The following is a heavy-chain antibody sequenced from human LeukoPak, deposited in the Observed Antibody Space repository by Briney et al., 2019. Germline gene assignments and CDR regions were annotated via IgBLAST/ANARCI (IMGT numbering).Heavy chain of an antibody. CDR2: ISGSGGST. CDR1: GFTFSSYA. CDR3: AKYYGYYHDQYFDY. Sequence: GGSLGLSCAASGFTFSSYAMSWVRQAPGKGLEWVSAISGSGGSTYYADSVKGRFTISRDNSKNTLYLQMNSLRAEDTAVYYCAKYYGYYHDQYFDYWGQGTLVAVSS. V-gene: IGHV3-23*01. D-gene: IGHD3-22*01. J-gene: IGHJ4*02.